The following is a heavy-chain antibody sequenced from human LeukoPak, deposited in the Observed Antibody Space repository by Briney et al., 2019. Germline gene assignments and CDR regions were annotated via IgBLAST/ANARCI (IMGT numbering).Heavy chain of an antibody. Sequence: SETLSLTCTVSGGSISSGDYYWSWIRQPPGKGLEWIGYIYYSGSTYYNPSLKSRVTISVDTSKNQFSLKLSSVTAADTAVYYCARGRATNPFDYWGQGTLVTVSS. J-gene: IGHJ4*02. D-gene: IGHD5-12*01. CDR1: GGSISSGDYY. CDR3: ARGRATNPFDY. V-gene: IGHV4-30-4*08. CDR2: IYYSGST.